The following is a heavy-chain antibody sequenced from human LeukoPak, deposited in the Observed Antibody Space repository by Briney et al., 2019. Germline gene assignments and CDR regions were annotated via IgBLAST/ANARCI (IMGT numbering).Heavy chain of an antibody. D-gene: IGHD2-8*01. J-gene: IGHJ6*02. Sequence: ASVKVSCKASGYTFTSYDINWVRQATGQGLEWMGWMNPNSGNTGYAQKFQGRVTMTRNTSISTAYMELSRLRSEDTAVYYCARGYQEMVYAIRRYYGMDVWGQGTTVTVSS. CDR2: MNPNSGNT. CDR1: GYTFTSYD. V-gene: IGHV1-8*01. CDR3: ARGYQEMVYAIRRYYGMDV.